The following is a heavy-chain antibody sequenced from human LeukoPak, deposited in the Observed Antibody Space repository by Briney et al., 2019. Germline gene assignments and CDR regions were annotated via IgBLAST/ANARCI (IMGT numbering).Heavy chain of an antibody. CDR1: GFTFSSYS. D-gene: IGHD3-22*01. J-gene: IGHJ6*03. CDR3: ARDPRITMIVVVIAEEYYMDV. V-gene: IGHV3-48*04. Sequence: GGSLRLSCAASGFTFSSYSMNWVRQAPGKGLEWVSYISSSSSTIYYADSVKGRFTISRDNAKNSLYLQMNSLRAEDTAVYYCARDPRITMIVVVIAEEYYMDVWGKGTTVTVSS. CDR2: ISSSSSTI.